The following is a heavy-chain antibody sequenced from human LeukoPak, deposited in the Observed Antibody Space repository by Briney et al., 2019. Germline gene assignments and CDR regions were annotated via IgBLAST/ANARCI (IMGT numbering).Heavy chain of an antibody. Sequence: GGSLKISCKGSGSRFTKNWIGWVRQMPGKGLEWMGIIYPPDSDTRYGRSFQGQVTISVDESITTAYLQWSSLKASDTAMYYCARSSSYSPYYFDSWGQGTLVTVSS. J-gene: IGHJ4*02. CDR3: ARSSSYSPYYFDS. V-gene: IGHV5-51*01. CDR2: IYPPDSDT. D-gene: IGHD3-22*01. CDR1: GSRFTKNW.